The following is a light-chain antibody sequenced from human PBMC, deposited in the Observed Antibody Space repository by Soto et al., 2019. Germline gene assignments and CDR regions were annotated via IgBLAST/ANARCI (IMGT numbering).Light chain of an antibody. CDR2: DNN. J-gene: IGLJ2*01. V-gene: IGLV1-51*01. CDR3: GTWDSSLSAVV. Sequence: QSVLTQPASVSAAPGQTVTISCSGSSSNIGNNYVSWYQQLPGTAPKLLIYDNNKRPSGIPDRFSGSKSGTSATLGITGLQTGDEADYYCGTWDSSLSAVVVGGGTKLTVL. CDR1: SSNIGNNY.